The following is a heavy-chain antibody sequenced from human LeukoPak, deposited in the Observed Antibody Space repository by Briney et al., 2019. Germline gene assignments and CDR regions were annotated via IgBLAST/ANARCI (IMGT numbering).Heavy chain of an antibody. V-gene: IGHV4-38-2*02. CDR1: GYSISSGYY. Sequence: PSETLSLTCTVSGYSISSGYYWGWIRQPPGKGLEWIGSIYHSGSTYYNPSLKSRVTISVDTSKNQFSLKPSSVTAADTAVYYCASLGDYYDSSGYYPTRYFDYWGQGTLVTVSS. CDR3: ASLGDYYDSSGYYPTRYFDY. J-gene: IGHJ4*02. CDR2: IYHSGST. D-gene: IGHD3-22*01.